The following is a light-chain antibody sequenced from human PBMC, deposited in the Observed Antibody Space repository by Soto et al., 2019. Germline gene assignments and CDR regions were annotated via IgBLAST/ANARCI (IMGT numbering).Light chain of an antibody. V-gene: IGKV1-33*01. CDR3: QQYDILLT. CDR1: QDITNF. J-gene: IGKJ5*01. Sequence: DIQMTQSPSSLSASVGDRVTITCQASQDITNFLNWYQHKPGRAPKLLIYAASTLQSGVPSRISGSASGTDFAFTISSLQHEDIATYYCQQYDILLTFGQGTRLEIK. CDR2: AAS.